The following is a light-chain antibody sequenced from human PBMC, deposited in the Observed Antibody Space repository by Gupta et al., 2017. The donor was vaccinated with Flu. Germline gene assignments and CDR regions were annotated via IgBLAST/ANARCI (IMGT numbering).Light chain of an antibody. CDR1: NSNIGSNI. CDR2: GDD. V-gene: IGLV1-44*01. CDR3: SSWDDSLSGRV. Sequence: RVTISCSGSNSNIGSNIVSWYKQSPGTAPKLLIYGDDQRPSGVPERFSGSKSGTSASLAISGLQSEDDALYFCSSWDDSLSGRVFGGGTKLAVL. J-gene: IGLJ3*02.